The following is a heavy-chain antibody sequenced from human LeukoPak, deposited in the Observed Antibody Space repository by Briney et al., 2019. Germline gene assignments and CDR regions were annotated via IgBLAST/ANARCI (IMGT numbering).Heavy chain of an antibody. CDR1: GFTFSDYY. CDR2: ISSSGSTI. J-gene: IGHJ4*02. D-gene: IGHD5-12*01. CDR3: AKSATPWLPPFPY. V-gene: IGHV3-11*01. Sequence: GGSLRLSCAASGFTFSDYYMSWIRQAPGKGLEWVSYISSSGSTIYYADSVKGRFTISRDNAKNSLYLQMNSLRAEDTAVYYCAKSATPWLPPFPYWGQGTLVTVSS.